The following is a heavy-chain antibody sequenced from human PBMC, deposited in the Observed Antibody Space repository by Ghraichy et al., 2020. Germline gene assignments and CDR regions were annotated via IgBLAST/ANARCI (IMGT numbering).Heavy chain of an antibody. J-gene: IGHJ6*02. CDR1: GFTLSSYS. CDR2: ISGSSTNI. CDR3: ASRAAPGYYFYGLDV. Sequence: GGSLRLSCVASGFTLSSYSMNWVRQAPGKGLEWVSFISGSSTNIHYADSVKGRFTISKDNARNSLYLQMNSLRGDDTAVYYCASRAAPGYYFYGLDVWGQGTTVTVSS. D-gene: IGHD6-13*01. V-gene: IGHV3-48*04.